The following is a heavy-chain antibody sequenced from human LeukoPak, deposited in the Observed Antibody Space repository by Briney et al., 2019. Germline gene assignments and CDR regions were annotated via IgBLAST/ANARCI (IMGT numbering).Heavy chain of an antibody. Sequence: PGGSLRLSCAASGFTFSSYSMNWVRQAPGKGLEYVSYISSSGSTIYYTDSVKGRFTISRDNAKNSLYLQMNSLRAEDTAVYYCARVYGSGTYFFDYWGQGTLVTVSS. CDR1: GFTFSSYS. J-gene: IGHJ4*02. CDR2: ISSSGSTI. CDR3: ARVYGSGTYFFDY. V-gene: IGHV3-48*04. D-gene: IGHD3-10*01.